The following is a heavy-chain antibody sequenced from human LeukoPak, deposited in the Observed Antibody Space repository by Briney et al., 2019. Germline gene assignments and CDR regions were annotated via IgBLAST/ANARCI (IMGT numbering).Heavy chain of an antibody. CDR2: IYHSGST. Sequence: SETLSLTCTDSGYSISSGYYWGWIRQPPGKGLEWIGSIYHSGSTYYNPSLKSRVTISVDTSKNQFSLKLSSVTAADTAVYYCASCEPHDAFDIWGQGTMVTVSS. V-gene: IGHV4-38-2*02. CDR3: ASCEPHDAFDI. CDR1: GYSISSGYY. D-gene: IGHD2-21*01. J-gene: IGHJ3*02.